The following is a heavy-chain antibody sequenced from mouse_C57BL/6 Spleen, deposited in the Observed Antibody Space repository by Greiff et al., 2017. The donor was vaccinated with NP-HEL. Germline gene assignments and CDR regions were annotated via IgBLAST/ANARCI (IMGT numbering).Heavy chain of an antibody. CDR3: ARGYGLFAY. D-gene: IGHD1-1*02. CDR1: GFTFSDYY. V-gene: IGHV5-16*01. CDR2: INYDGSST. J-gene: IGHJ3*01. Sequence: EVQLVESEGGLVQPGGSMKLSCTASGFTFSDYYMAWVRQGPEKGLEWVANINYDGSSTYYLDSLKSRFIISRDKAKNILYLQMSSLKSEDTATYYCARGYGLFAYWGQGTLVTVSA.